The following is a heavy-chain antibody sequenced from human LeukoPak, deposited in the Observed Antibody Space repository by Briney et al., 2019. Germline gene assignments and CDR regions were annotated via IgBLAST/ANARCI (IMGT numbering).Heavy chain of an antibody. CDR3: ARHIAYHANLDY. J-gene: IGHJ4*02. CDR2: IYYSGTT. D-gene: IGHD2-21*01. Sequence: SETLSLTCTVSGGSISSSSYYWGWIRQPPGKGLEVIGSIYYSGTTYYNPSLKSRVTISVDTSKNQFSLRLTSVTATDTAVYYSARHIAYHANLDYWGQGPLAPVSS. V-gene: IGHV4-39*01. CDR1: GGSISSSSYY.